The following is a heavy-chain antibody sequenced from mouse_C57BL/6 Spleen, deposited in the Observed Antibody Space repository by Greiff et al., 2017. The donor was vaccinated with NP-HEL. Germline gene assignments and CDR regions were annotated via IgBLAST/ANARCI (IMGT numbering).Heavy chain of an antibody. D-gene: IGHD4-1*01. CDR1: GFTFSDYG. Sequence: EVHLVESGGGLVKPGGSLKLSCAASGFTFSDYGMHWVRQAPEKGLEWVAYISSGSSTIYYADTVKGRFTISRDNAKNTLFLQMTSLRSEDTAMYHCASPELTGRYFDVWGTGTTVTVSS. CDR2: ISSGSSTI. J-gene: IGHJ1*03. V-gene: IGHV5-17*01. CDR3: ASPELTGRYFDV.